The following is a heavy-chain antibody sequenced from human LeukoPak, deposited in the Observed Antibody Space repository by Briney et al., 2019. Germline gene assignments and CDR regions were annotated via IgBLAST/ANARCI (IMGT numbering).Heavy chain of an antibody. Sequence: GGSLRLSRAASGFTFSDYAMSWVRQAPGKGLEWVSGIDNSGGSTHYADSVKGRFTISRDKSKDTLYVQMNSLRADDTALYYCARGHNIGWFYCDCWGQGTQVTVSS. V-gene: IGHV3-23*01. CDR3: ARGHNIGWFYCDC. CDR1: GFTFSDYA. J-gene: IGHJ4*02. D-gene: IGHD6-19*01. CDR2: IDNSGGST.